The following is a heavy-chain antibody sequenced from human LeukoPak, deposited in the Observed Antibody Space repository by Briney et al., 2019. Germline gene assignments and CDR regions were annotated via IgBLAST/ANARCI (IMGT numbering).Heavy chain of an antibody. V-gene: IGHV1-2*02. Sequence: ASVKVSCKASGYTFTGYFMHWVRQAPGQGLEWMGWINPNSGGTNYAQKFQGRVTMTRGTSISTAYMELSRLTSDDTAVYYCARDILTDDAFDIWGQGTMVTVSS. CDR2: INPNSGGT. D-gene: IGHD7-27*01. J-gene: IGHJ3*02. CDR1: GYTFTGYF. CDR3: ARDILTDDAFDI.